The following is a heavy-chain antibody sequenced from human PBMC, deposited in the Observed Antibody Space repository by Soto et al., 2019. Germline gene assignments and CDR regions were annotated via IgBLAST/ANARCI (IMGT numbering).Heavy chain of an antibody. J-gene: IGHJ6*02. D-gene: IGHD2-2*01. Sequence: SVKVSCKASGGTFSSYAISWVRQAPGQGLEWMGGIIPIFGTANYAQKFQGRVTITADKSTSTAYMELSSLRSEDTAVYYCARDLTDIVVVPADYYYYYGMDVWGQGTTVTV. V-gene: IGHV1-69*06. CDR2: IIPIFGTA. CDR1: GGTFSSYA. CDR3: ARDLTDIVVVPADYYYYYGMDV.